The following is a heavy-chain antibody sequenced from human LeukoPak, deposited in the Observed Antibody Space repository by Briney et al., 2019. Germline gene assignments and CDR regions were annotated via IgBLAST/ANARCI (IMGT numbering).Heavy chain of an antibody. Sequence: GGSLRLSCAASEFTLSIYTMNWVRQPPGKGLEWLSYMSTSGSISYADSVKGRFTISRDNAKNSLYLQMNSMRDEDTAVYYCARMIDYNYGYAFDYWGQGTLVTVSS. V-gene: IGHV3-48*02. D-gene: IGHD5-18*01. J-gene: IGHJ4*02. CDR2: MSTSGSI. CDR1: EFTLSIYT. CDR3: ARMIDYNYGYAFDY.